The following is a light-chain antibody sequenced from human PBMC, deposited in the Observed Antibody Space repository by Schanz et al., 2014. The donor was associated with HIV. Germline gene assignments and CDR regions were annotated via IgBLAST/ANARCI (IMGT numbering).Light chain of an antibody. CDR1: QSISES. CDR3: QQYAVSSWT. V-gene: IGKV1-5*03. CDR2: EAS. Sequence: DIQMTQSPSTLSASVGDRITLTCRASQSISESLAWYQQRPGQAPNLLISEASTLESGVPSRFSGTGSGTEFTLTINSLQPDDFATYYCQQYAVSSWTFGLGTRV. J-gene: IGKJ1*01.